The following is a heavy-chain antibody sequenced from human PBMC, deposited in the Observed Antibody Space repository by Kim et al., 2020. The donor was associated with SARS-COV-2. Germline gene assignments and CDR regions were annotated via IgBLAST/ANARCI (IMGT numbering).Heavy chain of an antibody. J-gene: IGHJ5*02. V-gene: IGHV3-49*03. Sequence: GGSLRLSCTASGFTFGDYAMSWFRQAPGKGLEWVGFIRSKAYGGTTEYAASVKGRFTISRDDSKSIAYLQMNSLKTEDTAVYYCTRVLYQLLWSYNWFDPWGQGTLVTVSS. D-gene: IGHD2-2*01. CDR1: GFTFGDYA. CDR3: TRVLYQLLWSYNWFDP. CDR2: IRSKAYGGTT.